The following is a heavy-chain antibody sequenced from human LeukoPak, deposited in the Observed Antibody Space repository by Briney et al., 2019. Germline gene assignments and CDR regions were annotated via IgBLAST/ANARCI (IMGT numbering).Heavy chain of an antibody. J-gene: IGHJ6*03. CDR3: MDV. Sequence: SETLSLTCTVSAGSISSSDYYWGWIRQSSGKGLEWIGRISYSGNTYYNPSLKSRVTISVDTSKNHFSLRLSSVTAADTAVYYYMDVWGEGTAVAVSS. CDR2: ISYSGNT. V-gene: IGHV4-39*02. CDR1: AGSISSSDYY.